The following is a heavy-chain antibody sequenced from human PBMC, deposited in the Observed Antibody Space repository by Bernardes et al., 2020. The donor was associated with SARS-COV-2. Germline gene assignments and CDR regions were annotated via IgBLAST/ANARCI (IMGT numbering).Heavy chain of an antibody. V-gene: IGHV4-34*01. CDR1: GGSFTGYY. J-gene: IGHJ6*02. CDR2: INHSGST. D-gene: IGHD3-3*01. CDR3: ARGGRSAEVFGLVIMRHFGMDV. Sequence: SETLSLTCAVYGGSFTGYYWSWIRQRPGKGLEWIGEINHSGSTNSNPSLKSRITIARDTSKNLFSLKLSSVTAADTAVYYCARGGRSAEVFGLVIMRHFGMDVWGQGTTVTVSS.